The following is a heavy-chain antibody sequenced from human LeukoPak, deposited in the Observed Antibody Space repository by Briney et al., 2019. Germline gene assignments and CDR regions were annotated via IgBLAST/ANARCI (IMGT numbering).Heavy chain of an antibody. Sequence: PSETLSLTCTVSGGSISSSSYYWGWIRQPPGKGLEWIGSIYYSGSTYYNPSLKSRVTISVDTSKNQFSLKLSSVTAADTAVYYCASIRITIFGWYYFDYWGQGTLVTVSS. V-gene: IGHV4-39*07. CDR2: IYYSGST. CDR3: ASIRITIFGWYYFDY. J-gene: IGHJ4*02. D-gene: IGHD3-3*01. CDR1: GGSISSSSYY.